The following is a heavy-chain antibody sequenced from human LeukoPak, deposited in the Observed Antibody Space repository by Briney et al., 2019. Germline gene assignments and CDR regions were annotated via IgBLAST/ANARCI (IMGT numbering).Heavy chain of an antibody. CDR2: ISFTGST. CDR1: GGSISSSSYF. V-gene: IGHV4-39*01. D-gene: IGHD2-8*01. CDR3: ARLKSMVYGFDY. Sequence: SSETLSLTCTVSGGSISSSSYFWGWIRQPPGKGLEWIGSISFTGSTYYNSPLKSRVTLSVDTSKNQFSLKLSSVTAADTAVYYCARLKSMVYGFDYWGQGTLVTVSS. J-gene: IGHJ4*02.